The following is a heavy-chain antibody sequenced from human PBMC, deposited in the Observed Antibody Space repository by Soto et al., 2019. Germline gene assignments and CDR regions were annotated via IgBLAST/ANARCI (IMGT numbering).Heavy chain of an antibody. Sequence: QVQLQESGPGLVKPSETLSLTCTVSGGSMNSYYWSWIRQPPGKGLEWIGYIYYTGTPNYNPSLKRRXXIXVXXSTSQFSLTLSSVTAAATAVYSCARFGDSGLRPDSWGQGALVTVSS. CDR1: GGSMNSYY. V-gene: IGHV4-59*01. J-gene: IGHJ4*02. CDR2: IYYTGTP. CDR3: ARFGDSGLRPDS. D-gene: IGHD1-26*01.